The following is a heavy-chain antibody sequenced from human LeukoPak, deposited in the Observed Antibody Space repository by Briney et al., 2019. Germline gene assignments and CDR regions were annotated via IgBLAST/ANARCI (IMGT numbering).Heavy chain of an antibody. Sequence: PGGSLRLSYAACGFTFTNYDMHLVRQATGKGLEWVSPIDTAGDTYYPGSVKGQFTISRENAKNSLYLQMNSLRAGDTAVYYCARKSSSLGYYFDYWGQGTLVTVSS. V-gene: IGHV3-13*03. CDR3: ARKSSSLGYYFDY. D-gene: IGHD6-6*01. CDR2: IDTAGDT. CDR1: GFTFTNYD. J-gene: IGHJ4*02.